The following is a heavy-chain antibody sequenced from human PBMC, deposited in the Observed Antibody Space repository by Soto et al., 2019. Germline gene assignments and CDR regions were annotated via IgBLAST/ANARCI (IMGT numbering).Heavy chain of an antibody. CDR3: ARWSFSSSAVALGDY. J-gene: IGHJ4*02. CDR1: GYTFTSYG. D-gene: IGHD6-6*01. CDR2: ISAYNGNT. V-gene: IGHV1-18*01. Sequence: GASVKVSCKASGYTFTSYGISWVRRAPGQGLEWMGWISAYNGNTNYAQKLQGRVTMTTDTSTSTAYMELRSLRSDDTAVYYCARWSFSSSAVALGDYWGQGTLVTVSS.